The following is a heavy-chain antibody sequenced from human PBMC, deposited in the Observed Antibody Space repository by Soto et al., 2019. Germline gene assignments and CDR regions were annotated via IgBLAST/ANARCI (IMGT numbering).Heavy chain of an antibody. CDR1: GGSISSYY. D-gene: IGHD6-19*01. CDR3: ARALGYSSGGQREYYFDY. J-gene: IGHJ4*02. V-gene: IGHV4-59*08. CDR2: IYYSGST. Sequence: SETLSLTCTVSGGSISSYYWSWIRQPPGKVLEWIGYIYYSGSTNYNPSLKSRVTISVDTSKNQFSLKLSSVTAADTAVYYCARALGYSSGGQREYYFDYWGQGTLVTVSS.